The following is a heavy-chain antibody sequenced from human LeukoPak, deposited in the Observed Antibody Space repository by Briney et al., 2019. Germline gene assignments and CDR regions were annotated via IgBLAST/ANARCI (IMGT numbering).Heavy chain of an antibody. CDR1: GFTFSSYS. J-gene: IGHJ4*02. CDR2: IKEDGSAK. Sequence: GGSLRLSCAASGFTFSSYSMTWVRQAPGKGLEWVANIKEDGSAKYHVDSVKGRFTISRDNAKNLLYLQMNSLRAEDTAVYYCARDLDSGGNSFIDYWGQGTLVTVSS. CDR3: ARDLDSGGNSFIDY. V-gene: IGHV3-7*03. D-gene: IGHD4-23*01.